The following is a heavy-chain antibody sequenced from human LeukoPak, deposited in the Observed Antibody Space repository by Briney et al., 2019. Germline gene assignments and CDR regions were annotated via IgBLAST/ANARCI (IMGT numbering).Heavy chain of an antibody. V-gene: IGHV3-21*01. CDR2: ISSSSSYI. J-gene: IGHJ6*03. D-gene: IGHD1-26*01. CDR3: ASLGSGSYPYYYYYMDV. Sequence: PGGSLRLSCAVSGFSLSSFWMQGGGQAPGKGLEGVSSISSSSSYIYYADSVKGRFTISRDNAKNSLYLQMNSLRAEDTAVYYCASLGSGSYPYYYYYMDVWGKGTTVTVSS. CDR1: GFSLSSFW.